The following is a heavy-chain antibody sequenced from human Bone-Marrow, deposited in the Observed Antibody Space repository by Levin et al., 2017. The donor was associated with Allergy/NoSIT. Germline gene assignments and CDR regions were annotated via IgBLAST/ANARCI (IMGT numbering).Heavy chain of an antibody. J-gene: IGHJ6*02. CDR2: ISDDGRHI. Sequence: GGSLRLSCTVSGVAFGLYGMHWVRQAPGKGLEWVAVISDDGRHIHYADPAKGRFTISRDNSNNTVSLQMHSLSAEDTSVYYCATEQRTGNSDYDYPRYYYGMDVWGRGTTVTVSS. CDR3: ATEQRTGNSDYDYPRYYYGMDV. D-gene: IGHD5-12*01. CDR1: GVAFGLYG. V-gene: IGHV3-30*03.